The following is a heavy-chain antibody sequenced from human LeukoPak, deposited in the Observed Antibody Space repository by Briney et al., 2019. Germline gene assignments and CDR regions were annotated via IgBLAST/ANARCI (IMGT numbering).Heavy chain of an antibody. Sequence: GRSLRLSCAVSGFTFSRFGMHWVRRAPGKGLEWVAGIWYDGSNQYYADSVKGRFTISRDNSKNTLYLQMDSLRAEDTAVYHCARDSGSYLQPTDYWGQGTLVTVSS. V-gene: IGHV3-33*01. J-gene: IGHJ4*02. CDR2: IWYDGSNQ. CDR3: ARDSGSYLQPTDY. D-gene: IGHD1-26*01. CDR1: GFTFSRFG.